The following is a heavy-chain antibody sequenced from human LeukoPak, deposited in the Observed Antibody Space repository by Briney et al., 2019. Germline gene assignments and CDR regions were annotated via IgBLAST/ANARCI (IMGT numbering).Heavy chain of an antibody. Sequence: PGGSLRLSCAASGFTFSDYYMSWIRQAPGKGLEWVSYISGSGSTIYYADSVKGRFTISRDNAKNSLYLQMNSLRAEDTAVYYCARDLYVGDKQWLVDAFDIWGQGTMVTVSS. CDR2: ISGSGSTI. J-gene: IGHJ3*02. V-gene: IGHV3-11*01. CDR3: ARDLYVGDKQWLVDAFDI. D-gene: IGHD6-19*01. CDR1: GFTFSDYY.